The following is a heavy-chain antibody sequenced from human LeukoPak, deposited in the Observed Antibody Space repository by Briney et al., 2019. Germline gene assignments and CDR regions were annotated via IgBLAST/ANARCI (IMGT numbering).Heavy chain of an antibody. V-gene: IGHV3-73*01. D-gene: IGHD6-13*01. J-gene: IGHJ4*02. CDR2: IRSKANSYAT. CDR1: GFTFRGSA. Sequence: PGGSPRLSCAASGFTFRGSAMHWVRQASGKGLEWVGRIRSKANSYATAYAASVKGRFTISRDDSKNTAYLQMNSLKTEDTAVYYCTRYLTAAGIIYWGQGTLVTVSS. CDR3: TRYLTAAGIIY.